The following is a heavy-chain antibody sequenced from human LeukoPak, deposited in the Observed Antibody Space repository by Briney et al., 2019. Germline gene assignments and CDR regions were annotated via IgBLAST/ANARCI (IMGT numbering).Heavy chain of an antibody. J-gene: IGHJ3*02. V-gene: IGHV3-53*01. D-gene: IGHD3-22*01. CDR1: GFTFSSSA. CDR2: TYTGGNS. Sequence: GGSLRLSCAASGFTFSSSAMSWVRQAPGKGLEWVSVTYTGGNSYYADSVKGRFIISRDISKNTLYLQMNSLRAEDSALYYCARGGRGSAAVVAPRSFDIWGQGTMVTVSS. CDR3: ARGGRGSAAVVAPRSFDI.